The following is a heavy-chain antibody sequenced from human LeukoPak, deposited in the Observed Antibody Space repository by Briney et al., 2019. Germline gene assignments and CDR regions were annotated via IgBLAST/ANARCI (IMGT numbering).Heavy chain of an antibody. V-gene: IGHV4-31*03. CDR1: GGSISSGGYY. Sequence: SETLSLTCTVSGGSISSGGYYWSWIRQHPGKGLECIRSIYYSGSTHYNPSLKSRLTISVDTSKNQFSLKLSSVTAADTAVYYCARDRDTMVRGVMREGGYFDFWGQGTLVTVSS. J-gene: IGHJ4*02. CDR2: IYYSGST. D-gene: IGHD3-10*01. CDR3: ARDRDTMVRGVMREGGYFDF.